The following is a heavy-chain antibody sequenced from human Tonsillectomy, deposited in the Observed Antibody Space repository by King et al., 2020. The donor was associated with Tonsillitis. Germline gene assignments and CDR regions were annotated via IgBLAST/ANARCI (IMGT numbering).Heavy chain of an antibody. V-gene: IGHV4-61*01. Sequence: QLQESGPGLVKPSETLSLTCNVSGGSVSSGSYYWRWIRQPPGKGLEWIGYIYYSGSSNYNPSLKSRVTISVDTSKNQFSPQLSSVTAADTAVYYCARGSRGYSYGWGQGTLVTVSS. D-gene: IGHD5-18*01. CDR3: ARGSRGYSYG. CDR1: GGSVSSGSYY. CDR2: IYYSGSS. J-gene: IGHJ4*02.